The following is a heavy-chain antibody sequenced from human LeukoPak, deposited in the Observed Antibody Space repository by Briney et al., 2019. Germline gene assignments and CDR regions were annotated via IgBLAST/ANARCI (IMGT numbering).Heavy chain of an antibody. V-gene: IGHV3-30*02. Sequence: PGGSLRLSCAASGFTFSSYGMHWVRQAPGKGLEWVAFIWYDGSSKYYADSVKGRFTISRDNSKNTLYLQMISLRAEDTAVYYCANQGPGWDGSGPFDYWGQGTPVAVSS. D-gene: IGHD3-10*01. CDR3: ANQGPGWDGSGPFDY. J-gene: IGHJ4*02. CDR1: GFTFSSYG. CDR2: IWYDGSSK.